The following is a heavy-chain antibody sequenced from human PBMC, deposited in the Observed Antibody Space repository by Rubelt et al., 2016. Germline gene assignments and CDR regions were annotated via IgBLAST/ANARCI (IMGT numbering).Heavy chain of an antibody. CDR1: GYTFTSYA. J-gene: IGHJ6*02. CDR3: ARDLWFGESSGGMDV. CDR2: INAGNGNT. V-gene: IGHV1-3*01. Sequence: QVQLVQSGAEVKKPGASVKVSCKASGYTFTSYAMHWVRQAPGQRLEWMGWINAGNGNTKYFKKFRGRFTSTREPSGSTAYMERSSLRSDDTAVYDCARDLWFGESSGGMDVWGQGTTVTVSS. D-gene: IGHD3-10*01.